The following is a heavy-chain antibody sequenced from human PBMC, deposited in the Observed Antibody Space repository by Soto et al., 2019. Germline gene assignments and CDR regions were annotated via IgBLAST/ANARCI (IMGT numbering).Heavy chain of an antibody. CDR2: IWYDGSNK. CDR3: ARDGTQSRITIFGDPADY. D-gene: IGHD3-3*01. J-gene: IGHJ4*02. CDR1: GFTFSSYG. V-gene: IGHV3-33*01. Sequence: GGSLRLSCAASGFTFSSYGMHWVRQAPGKGLEWVAVIWYDGSNKYYADSVKGRFTISRDNSKNTLYLQMNSLRAEDTAVYYCARDGTQSRITIFGDPADYWGQGTLVTVSS.